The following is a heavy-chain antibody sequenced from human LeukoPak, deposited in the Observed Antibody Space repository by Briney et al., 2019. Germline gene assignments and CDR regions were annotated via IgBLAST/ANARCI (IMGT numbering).Heavy chain of an antibody. CDR3: ARGSRAMIVVVRSYYYYGMDV. Sequence: PSQTLSLTCTVSGGSISSGGYYWSWIRQHPGKGLEWIGEINHSGSTNYNPSLKSRVTISVDTSKNQFSLKLSSVTAADTAVYYCARGSRAMIVVVRSYYYYGMDVWGQGTTVTVSS. J-gene: IGHJ6*02. CDR2: INHSGST. D-gene: IGHD3-22*01. CDR1: GGSISSGGYY. V-gene: IGHV4-31*03.